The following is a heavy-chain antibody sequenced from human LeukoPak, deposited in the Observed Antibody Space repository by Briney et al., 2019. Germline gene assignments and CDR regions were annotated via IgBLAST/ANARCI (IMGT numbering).Heavy chain of an antibody. Sequence: ASVKVSCKASGYTFTGYYIHWVRQAPGQWLEWMGWINPNSGGTNYAQKFQGRVTMTRDTSISTAYMELSRLRYDDTAVYYCARGRWLLLHYFDYWGQGTLVTVSS. V-gene: IGHV1-2*02. CDR1: GYTFTGYY. J-gene: IGHJ4*02. CDR2: INPNSGGT. D-gene: IGHD5-24*01. CDR3: ARGRWLLLHYFDY.